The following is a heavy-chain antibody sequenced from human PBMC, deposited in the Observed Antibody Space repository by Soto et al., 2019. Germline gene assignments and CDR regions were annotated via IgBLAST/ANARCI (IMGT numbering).Heavy chain of an antibody. D-gene: IGHD3-16*01. CDR1: GFTFSSYS. CDR3: ARESDYIWGSLPTLDY. Sequence: PGGVPRLSRGASGFTFSSYSMNWVRQAPGKGLEWVSSISSSSSYIYYADSVKGRFAISRDNAKNSLYLQMNSLRAEDTAVYYCARESDYIWGSLPTLDYWGQGTLVTVSS. CDR2: ISSSSSYI. V-gene: IGHV3-21*01. J-gene: IGHJ4*02.